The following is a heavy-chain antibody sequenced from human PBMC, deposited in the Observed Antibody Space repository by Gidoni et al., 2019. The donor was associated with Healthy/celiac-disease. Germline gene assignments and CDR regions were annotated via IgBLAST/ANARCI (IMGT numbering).Heavy chain of an antibody. CDR3: AKDRGMITFGGVSYYYYGMDV. CDR2: ISYDGSNK. Sequence: QVQLVESGGGVVQPGRSLSLSCAASGFTFSSYGMHWVRQAPGKGLEWVAVISYDGSNKYYADSVKGRFTISRDNSKNTLYLQMNSLRAEDTAVYYCAKDRGMITFGGVSYYYYGMDVWGQGTTVTVSS. V-gene: IGHV3-30*18. D-gene: IGHD3-16*01. J-gene: IGHJ6*02. CDR1: GFTFSSYG.